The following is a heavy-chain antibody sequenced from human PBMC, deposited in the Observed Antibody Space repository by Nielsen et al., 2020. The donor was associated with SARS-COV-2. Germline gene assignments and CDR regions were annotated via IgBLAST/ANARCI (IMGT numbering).Heavy chain of an antibody. D-gene: IGHD1-26*01. V-gene: IGHV3-23*01. CDR3: VKWVELDFGYYYYGMDV. CDR2: IHGSGDET. J-gene: IGHJ6*02. CDR1: GLTFSSSI. Sequence: GGSLRLSCTTSGLTFSSSIMAWVRQAPGKGLEWCSSIHGSGDETHYAGFAKGRFTISRDNSQNTVYLQMNSLRAEGTAVYYCVKWVELDFGYYYYGMDVWGQGTTVTVSS.